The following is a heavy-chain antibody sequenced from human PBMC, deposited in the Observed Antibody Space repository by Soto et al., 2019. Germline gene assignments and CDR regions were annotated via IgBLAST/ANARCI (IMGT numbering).Heavy chain of an antibody. CDR2: IYYSGST. CDR1: GGSISSYY. Sequence: QVQLQESGPGLVKPSETLSLTCTVSGGSISSYYWSWIRQPPGKGLEWVGYIYYSGSTNYNPSLKSRVTISIDTSKNQFSLMLRSVTAADTAVYYCARHLGYDDSAYYRNWFDPWGQGTLVTVSS. D-gene: IGHD3-22*01. CDR3: ARHLGYDDSAYYRNWFDP. V-gene: IGHV4-59*08. J-gene: IGHJ5*02.